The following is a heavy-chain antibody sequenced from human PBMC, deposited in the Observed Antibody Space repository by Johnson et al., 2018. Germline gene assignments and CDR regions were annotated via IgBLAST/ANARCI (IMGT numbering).Heavy chain of an antibody. V-gene: IGHV3-74*02. D-gene: IGHD3-22*01. Sequence: EVQLVESGGGLVQPGGSLRLSCVASGFTFSSYWMHWVRQDPGKGLVWVSRSYSDGSIRNYADSVKGRFTLSRDNAKNPLYLQMNSLRVEDTAVYYCARGSLVSGYYSRGAFEIWGQGTMVTVS. CDR2: SYSDGSIR. CDR1: GFTFSSYW. J-gene: IGHJ3*02. CDR3: ARGSLVSGYYSRGAFEI.